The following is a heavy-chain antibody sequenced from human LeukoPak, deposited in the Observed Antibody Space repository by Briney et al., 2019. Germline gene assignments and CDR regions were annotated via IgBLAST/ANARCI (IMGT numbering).Heavy chain of an antibody. J-gene: IGHJ4*02. V-gene: IGHV4-30-4*01. CDR2: IYYSGST. Sequence: SETLSLTCTVSGGSISSGDYYWSWIRQPPGKGLEWIGYIYYSGSTYYNPSLKSRVTTSVDTSKNQFSLKLSSVTAADTAVYYCATPETIYDSSGYYSFAFGYWGQGTLVTVSS. D-gene: IGHD3-22*01. CDR1: GGSISSGDYY. CDR3: ATPETIYDSSGYYSFAFGY.